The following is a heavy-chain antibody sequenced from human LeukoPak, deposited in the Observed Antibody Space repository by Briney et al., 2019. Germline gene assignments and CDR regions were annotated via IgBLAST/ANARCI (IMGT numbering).Heavy chain of an antibody. V-gene: IGHV4-38-2*02. D-gene: IGHD3-9*01. CDR2: IYHTGAT. CDR1: GYSISSGYF. Sequence: PSETLSLTCAVSGYSISSGYFWVRIRQPPGKGLEWIGSIYHTGATYYNPSLRSPVTISVDTSKNEFSLELNSVTAADTAVYYCARDLGLTISDNWFDPWGQGTLVTVSS. J-gene: IGHJ5*02. CDR3: ARDLGLTISDNWFDP.